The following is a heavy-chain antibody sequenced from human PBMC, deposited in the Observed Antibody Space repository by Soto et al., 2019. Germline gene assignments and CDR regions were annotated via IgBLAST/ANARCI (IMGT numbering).Heavy chain of an antibody. CDR1: GGSISSYY. CDR2: IYYSGST. CDR3: ARHVPYYDILTGYENNWYFDL. Sequence: QVQLQESGPGLVKPSETLSLTCTVSGGSISSYYWSWIRQPPGKGLEWIGYIYYSGSTNYNPSLKSRVTISVDTSKNQFSLKLSSVTAADTAVYYCARHVPYYDILTGYENNWYFDLWSRGTLVTVSS. J-gene: IGHJ2*01. V-gene: IGHV4-59*08. D-gene: IGHD3-9*01.